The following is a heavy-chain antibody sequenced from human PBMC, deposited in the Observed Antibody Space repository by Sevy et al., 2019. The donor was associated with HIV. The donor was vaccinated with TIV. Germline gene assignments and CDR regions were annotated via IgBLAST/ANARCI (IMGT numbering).Heavy chain of an antibody. J-gene: IGHJ4*02. CDR1: GFTFSSYS. Sequence: GGSLRLSCAASGFTFSSYSMNWVRQAPGKGLEWVSSISGSSSHIYYADSVKGRFTISRDNAKNSLSLQMSSLRAEDTAVYYCARVSSDYSYSPFDYWGQGTLVTVSS. CDR3: ARVSSDYSYSPFDY. D-gene: IGHD2-15*01. CDR2: ISGSSSHI. V-gene: IGHV3-21*01.